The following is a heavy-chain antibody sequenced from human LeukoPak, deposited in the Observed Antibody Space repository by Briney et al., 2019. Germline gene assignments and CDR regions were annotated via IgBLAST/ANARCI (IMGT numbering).Heavy chain of an antibody. CDR2: ISSSGNNA. Sequence: PGGSLRLSCAVSGFTFRGAAMTWVRQAPGKGLEWVSLISSSGNNAYYADSVKGRFTIYRDNSKSTLSLQMNSLRVEDTAIYYCAKDIQLSTWGLGTRVTVSS. CDR3: AKDIQLST. CDR1: GFTFRGAA. D-gene: IGHD5-24*01. V-gene: IGHV3-23*01. J-gene: IGHJ3*01.